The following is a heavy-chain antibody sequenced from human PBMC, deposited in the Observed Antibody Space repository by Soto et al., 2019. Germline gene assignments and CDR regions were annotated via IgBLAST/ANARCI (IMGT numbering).Heavy chain of an antibody. V-gene: IGHV3-23*01. D-gene: IGHD3-22*01. CDR2: ISGSGGST. CDR1: GFTFSSYA. CDR3: AKDSINYYDSSGSLSGMDV. Sequence: PGGSLRLSCAASGFTFSSYAMSWVRQAPGKGLEWVSAISGSGGSTYYADSVKGRFTISRDNPKNTLYLQMNSLRAEDTAVYYCAKDSINYYDSSGSLSGMDVWGQGTTVTVSS. J-gene: IGHJ6*02.